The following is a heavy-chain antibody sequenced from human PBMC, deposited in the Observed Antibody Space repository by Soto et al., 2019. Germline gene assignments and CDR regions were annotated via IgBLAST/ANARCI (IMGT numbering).Heavy chain of an antibody. Sequence: GASVKVSCKASGCTFSSYAISWVRQAPGQGLEWMGGIIPIFGTANYAQKFQGRVTITADESTSTAYMELSSLRSEDTAVYYCAREGAQGIPAASLLGMDVWGQGTKVTVS. J-gene: IGHJ6*02. V-gene: IGHV1-69*13. D-gene: IGHD2-2*01. CDR3: AREGAQGIPAASLLGMDV. CDR1: GCTFSSYA. CDR2: IIPIFGTA.